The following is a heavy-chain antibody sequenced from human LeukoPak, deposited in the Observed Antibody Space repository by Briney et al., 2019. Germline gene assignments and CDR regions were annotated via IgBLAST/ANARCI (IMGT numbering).Heavy chain of an antibody. D-gene: IGHD3/OR15-3a*01. Sequence: TGGSLRLSCEGSGISINNYAMTWVRQAPGKGLEWVSGIGDRGDTTYYVDFVKGRFTISRDNSKNTLYLQMNSLRAEDTAVYYCARDHALGLYAFDIWGQGTMVTASS. J-gene: IGHJ3*02. CDR2: IGDRGDTT. CDR3: ARDHALGLYAFDI. V-gene: IGHV3-23*01. CDR1: GISINNYA.